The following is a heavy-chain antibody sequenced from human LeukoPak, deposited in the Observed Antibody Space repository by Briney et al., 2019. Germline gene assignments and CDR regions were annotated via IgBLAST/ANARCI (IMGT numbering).Heavy chain of an antibody. CDR1: GGSISSSSYY. V-gene: IGHV4-39*07. D-gene: IGHD3-3*01. CDR2: IYYSGST. Sequence: SETLSLTCTVSGGSISSSSYYWGWIRQPPGKGLEWIGSIYYSGSTYYNPSLKSRATISVDTSKNRFSLKLSSVTAADTAVYYCAHSRWIFGVVTPIDYWGQGTLVTVSS. J-gene: IGHJ4*02. CDR3: AHSRWIFGVVTPIDY.